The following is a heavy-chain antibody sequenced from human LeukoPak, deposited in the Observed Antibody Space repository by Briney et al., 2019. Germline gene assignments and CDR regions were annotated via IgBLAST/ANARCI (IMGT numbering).Heavy chain of an antibody. Sequence: SETLSLTCTVSGGSVSSSGYYWGWIRQPPGKGLEWIGSIYYSGSTYYSPSIKSRVTISVETSKNQFSLKLTSVTAADAAVYYCARHGGCSGGSCYRKLDSWGQGTLVTVSS. CDR2: IYYSGST. V-gene: IGHV4-39*01. CDR3: ARHGGCSGGSCYRKLDS. CDR1: GGSVSSSGYY. J-gene: IGHJ5*01. D-gene: IGHD2-15*01.